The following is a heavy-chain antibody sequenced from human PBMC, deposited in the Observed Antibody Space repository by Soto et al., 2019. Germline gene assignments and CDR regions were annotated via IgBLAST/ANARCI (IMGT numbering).Heavy chain of an antibody. V-gene: IGHV3-21*01. CDR1: GFTFSSYS. D-gene: IGHD6-6*01. CDR3: ARDQGPSSSYDWYFDL. J-gene: IGHJ2*01. CDR2: ISSSSSYI. Sequence: EVQLVESGGGLVKPGGSLRLSCAASGFTFSSYSMNWVHQAPGKGLEWVSSISSSSSYIYYADSVKGRLTISRDNAKNSLYLQLNSLSAEDTAVYYCARDQGPSSSYDWYFDLWGRGTLVTVSS.